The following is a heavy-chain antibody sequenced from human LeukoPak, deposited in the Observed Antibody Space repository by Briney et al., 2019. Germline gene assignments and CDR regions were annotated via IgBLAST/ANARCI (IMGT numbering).Heavy chain of an antibody. D-gene: IGHD3-3*01. Sequence: PGGSLRLSCAASGFTFSSYEMNWVRQAPGKGLEWVSYISSSGSTIYYADSVKGRFTISRDNAKNSLYLQMNSLRAEDTALYYCARVDKEDDFWSGYHSWGQGTLVTVSS. CDR2: ISSSGSTI. CDR1: GFTFSSYE. J-gene: IGHJ4*02. CDR3: ARVDKEDDFWSGYHS. V-gene: IGHV3-48*03.